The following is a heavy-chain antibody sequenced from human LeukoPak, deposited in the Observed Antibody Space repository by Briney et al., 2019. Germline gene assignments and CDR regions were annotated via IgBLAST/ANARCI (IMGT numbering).Heavy chain of an antibody. CDR1: GLTFSSYG. J-gene: IGHJ4*02. CDR3: AKGQQLESKLDY. V-gene: IGHV3-30*18. D-gene: IGHD6-13*01. Sequence: GGSLRLSCAASGLTFSSYGMHWVRQAPGRGLEWVAVILNDGNSKYYADSVKDRFTISRDNSKNTLYLQMNSLRAEDTAVYYCAKGQQLESKLDYWGQGTLVTVSA. CDR2: ILNDGNSK.